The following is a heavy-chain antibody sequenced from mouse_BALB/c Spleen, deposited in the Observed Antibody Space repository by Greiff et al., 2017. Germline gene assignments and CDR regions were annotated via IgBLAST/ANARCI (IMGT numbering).Heavy chain of an antibody. V-gene: IGHV1-4*01. CDR1: GYTFTSYT. Sequence: VQLQQSGAELARPGASVKMSCKASGYTFTSYTMHWVKQRPGQGLEWIGYINPSSGYTNYNQKFKDKATLTADKSSSIAYMQLSSLTSEDSAVYYCAREVYDGYPPYAMDYWGQGTSVTVSS. CDR3: AREVYDGYPPYAMDY. D-gene: IGHD2-3*01. J-gene: IGHJ4*01. CDR2: INPSSGYT.